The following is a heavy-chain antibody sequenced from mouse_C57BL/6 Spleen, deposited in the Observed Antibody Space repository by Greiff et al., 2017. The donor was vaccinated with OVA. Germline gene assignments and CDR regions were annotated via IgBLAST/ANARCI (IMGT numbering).Heavy chain of an antibody. D-gene: IGHD1-1*01. CDR1: GYTFTSYW. Sequence: VQLQQPGAELVKPGASVKLSCKASGYTFTSYWMHWVKQRPGQGLEWIGMIHPNSGSTNYNEKFKSKATLTVDKSSSTAYMQLSSLTSEDSAVYYCASVFYYYGSSSYFDYWGQGTTLTVSS. V-gene: IGHV1-64*01. CDR2: IHPNSGST. CDR3: ASVFYYYGSSSYFDY. J-gene: IGHJ2*01.